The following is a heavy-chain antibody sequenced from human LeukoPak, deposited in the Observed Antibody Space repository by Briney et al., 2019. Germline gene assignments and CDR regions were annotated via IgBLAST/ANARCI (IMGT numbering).Heavy chain of an antibody. J-gene: IGHJ4*02. CDR1: GYTFTGYY. CDR3: ARGSGWPPLFDY. CDR2: INAGNGNT. D-gene: IGHD6-19*01. Sequence: GASVKVSCKASGYTFTGYYMHWVRQAPGQRLEWMGWINAGNGNTKYSQKFQGRVTITRDKSASTAYMELSSLRSEDTAVYYCARGSGWPPLFDYWGQGTLVTVSS. V-gene: IGHV1-3*01.